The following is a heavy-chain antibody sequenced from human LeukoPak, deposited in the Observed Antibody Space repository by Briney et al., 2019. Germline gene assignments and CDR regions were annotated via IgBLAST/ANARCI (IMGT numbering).Heavy chain of an antibody. CDR1: GFTFSSYS. J-gene: IGHJ3*02. CDR3: ARDRDSSSSGWDALDI. CDR2: ISSSSSYI. Sequence: GGSLRLSCAASGFTFSSYSMNWVRQAPGKGLEWVSSISSSSSYIYYADSVKGRFTISRDNAKNSLYLQMNSLRAEDTAVYYCARDRDSSSSGWDALDIWGQGTMVTVSS. D-gene: IGHD6-6*01. V-gene: IGHV3-21*01.